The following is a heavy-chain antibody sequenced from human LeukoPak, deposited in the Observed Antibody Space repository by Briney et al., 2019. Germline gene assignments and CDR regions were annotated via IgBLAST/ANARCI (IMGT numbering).Heavy chain of an antibody. J-gene: IGHJ4*02. Sequence: PSETLSLTCAVYGGSFSGYYWSWIRQPPGKGLEWIGEINHSGSTNYNPSLKSRVTISVDTSKNQFSLKLSSVTAADTAVYYCARQCNRSWYFDYWGQGTLVTVSS. CDR1: GGSFSGYY. CDR3: ARQCNRSWYFDY. V-gene: IGHV4-34*01. D-gene: IGHD6-13*01. CDR2: INHSGST.